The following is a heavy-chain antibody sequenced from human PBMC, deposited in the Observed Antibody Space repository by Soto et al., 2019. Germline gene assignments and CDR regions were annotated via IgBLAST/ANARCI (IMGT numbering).Heavy chain of an antibody. J-gene: IGHJ1*01. V-gene: IGHV1-18*01. D-gene: IGHD1-1*01. CDR2: VSPKSGNT. Sequence: QIQLVQSGAEVKKPGASVKVSCKASGYNFFDYGVSWVRQAPGQGLEWMGWVSPKSGNTDYARKVQGRVTMTTDIPTSTADMEVKGFISDDPGVYYCARGRTVSSIGPLLVWGQGTLVSVSS. CDR3: ARGRTVSSIGPLLV. CDR1: GYNFFDYG.